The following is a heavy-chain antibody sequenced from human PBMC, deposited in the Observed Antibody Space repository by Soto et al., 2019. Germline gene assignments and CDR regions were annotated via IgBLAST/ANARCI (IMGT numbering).Heavy chain of an antibody. D-gene: IGHD3-16*01. CDR2: IRGDGTNK. V-gene: IGHV3-30-3*01. Sequence: QVQLVESGGGVVQPGRSLRLSCAASGFTFSSYAMHWVRQAPGKGLEWVALIRGDGTNKFYADPVKGRFSISRDNSKNTLFLQMSSRRVEDTAVYYCAREARIATVGGVRYDYYGMDVWGQGTTVTVSS. CDR1: GFTFSSYA. CDR3: AREARIATVGGVRYDYYGMDV. J-gene: IGHJ6*02.